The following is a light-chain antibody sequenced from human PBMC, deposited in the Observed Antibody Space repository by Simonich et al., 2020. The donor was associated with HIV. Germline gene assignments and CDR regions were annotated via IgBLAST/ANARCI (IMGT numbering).Light chain of an antibody. Sequence: IQLTQSPSFLSASVGDRVTITCRASQAIGSYLAWYQQKPGKAPNLLIYAASTLQSWVPLRFSGSGSGTEFTLTISSLQPEDFATYYCQQLKSYPITFGQGTRLDIK. CDR3: QQLKSYPIT. J-gene: IGKJ5*01. CDR2: AAS. V-gene: IGKV1-9*01. CDR1: QAIGSY.